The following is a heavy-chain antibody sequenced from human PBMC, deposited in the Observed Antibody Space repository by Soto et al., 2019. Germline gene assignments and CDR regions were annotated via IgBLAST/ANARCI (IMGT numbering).Heavy chain of an antibody. J-gene: IGHJ4*02. V-gene: IGHV3-33*01. CDR2: IWYDGSNK. CDR1: GFTFSSYG. CDR3: ARDLSRGYSYGSHY. Sequence: QVQLVESGGGVVQPGRSLRLSCAASGFTFSSYGMHWVRQAPGKGLEWVAVIWYDGSNKYYADSVKGRFTISRDNSKNTLYLQMNSLRAEDTAVYYCARDLSRGYSYGSHYWGQGTLVTVSS. D-gene: IGHD5-18*01.